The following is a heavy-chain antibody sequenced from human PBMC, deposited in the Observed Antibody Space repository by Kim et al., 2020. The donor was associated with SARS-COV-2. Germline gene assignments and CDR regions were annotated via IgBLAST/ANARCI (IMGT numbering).Heavy chain of an antibody. V-gene: IGHV3-33*01. D-gene: IGHD3-10*01. Sequence: GGSLRLSCAASGFTFSSYGMHWVRQAPGKGLEWVAVIWYDGSNKYYADSVKGRFTISRDNSKNTLYLQMNSLRAEDTAVYYCARDLTGKGAGSAVDYWGQGALGTVSS. CDR1: GFTFSSYG. CDR3: ARDLTGKGAGSAVDY. CDR2: IWYDGSNK. J-gene: IGHJ4*02.